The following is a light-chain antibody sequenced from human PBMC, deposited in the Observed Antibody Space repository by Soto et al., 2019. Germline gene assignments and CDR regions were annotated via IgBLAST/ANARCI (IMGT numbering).Light chain of an antibody. CDR3: SSYAGSDV. Sequence: QSVLTQPRSVSGSPGQSVTISCTGTSRDVGDYNYVSWYQQHPGKAPKLMIYAVSKRPSGVSDRFSGSKSGNTASLTISGLQAEDEADYYCSSYAGSDVFGTGTKLTVL. CDR2: AVS. CDR1: SRDVGDYNY. J-gene: IGLJ1*01. V-gene: IGLV2-11*01.